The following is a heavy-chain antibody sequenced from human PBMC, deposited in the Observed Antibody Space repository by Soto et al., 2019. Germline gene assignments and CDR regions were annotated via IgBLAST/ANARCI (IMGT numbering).Heavy chain of an antibody. V-gene: IGHV3-15*05. D-gene: IGHD1-26*01. J-gene: IGHJ1*01. CDR2: IKSKTDGGTT. CDR3: TTEEWE. CDR1: GFSFSNGW. Sequence: EVQLVESGGGLVKPGGSLRLSCAASGFSFSNGWMSWVRQAPGKGLEWVGRIKSKTDGGTTDYAAPVKGRFTISRDDSKNALYVQMHSRRTEDTAVYYWTTEEWEWGQGTLVTFSS.